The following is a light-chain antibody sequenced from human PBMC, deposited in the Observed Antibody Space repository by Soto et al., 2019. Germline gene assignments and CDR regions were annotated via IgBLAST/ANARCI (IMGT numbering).Light chain of an antibody. Sequence: EIVMTQSPATLSVSPGERATLSCRASQSGSSNLAWYPQKPGQAPRLLIYGASTRATGIPARFSGSVSGTEFTLTISSLQSEEFAVYYCQQYNNWPPYTFGQGTKLEIK. J-gene: IGKJ2*01. CDR2: GAS. CDR3: QQYNNWPPYT. CDR1: QSGSSN. V-gene: IGKV3-15*01.